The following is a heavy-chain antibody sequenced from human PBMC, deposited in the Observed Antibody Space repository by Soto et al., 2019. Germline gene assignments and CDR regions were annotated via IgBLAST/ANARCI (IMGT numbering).Heavy chain of an antibody. Sequence: GGALGLSCAASGFTVSSYAIHWVRQAPGKGLEWVAVISYDGSNKYYADSVKGRFTISRDNSKNTLYLQMNSLRAEDTAVYYCARDFGRSSGGPDYWGQGTLVRVSS. CDR3: ARDFGRSSGGPDY. V-gene: IGHV3-30-3*01. D-gene: IGHD6-6*01. CDR2: ISYDGSNK. CDR1: GFTVSSYA. J-gene: IGHJ4*02.